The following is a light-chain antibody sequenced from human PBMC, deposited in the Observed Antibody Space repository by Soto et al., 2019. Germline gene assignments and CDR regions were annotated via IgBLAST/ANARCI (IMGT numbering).Light chain of an antibody. CDR3: SSYAGSNIYV. CDR1: SSVVGGYNY. Sequence: QSALTQPPSASGSPGQSVTISCTGTSSVVGGYNYVSWYQQHPGKAPKLMIYEVSKRPSGVPDRFSGSKSGNTASLTVSGLQAEDEADYYCSSYAGSNIYVFGTGTKVTVL. J-gene: IGLJ1*01. V-gene: IGLV2-8*01. CDR2: EVS.